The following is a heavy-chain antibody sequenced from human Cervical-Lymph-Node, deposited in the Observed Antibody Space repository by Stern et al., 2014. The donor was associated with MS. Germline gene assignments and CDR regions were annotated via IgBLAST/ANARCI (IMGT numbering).Heavy chain of an antibody. CDR1: RFTFSSYG. Sequence: VQLVESGGGVVQPGRSLRLSCAASRFTFSSYGLHWVRQAPGKGLEWVALISFEGTKKYYAESVKGRFSISRDNSRNTLYLQRNSLRDDDTAVYYCVREAPSAVYFDFWGQGTLLTVSS. CDR3: VREAPSAVYFDF. CDR2: ISFEGTKK. V-gene: IGHV3-30*04. J-gene: IGHJ4*02. D-gene: IGHD2-2*01.